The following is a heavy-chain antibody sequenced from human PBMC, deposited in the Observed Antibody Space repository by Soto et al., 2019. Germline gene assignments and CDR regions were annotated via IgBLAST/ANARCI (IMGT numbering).Heavy chain of an antibody. Sequence: SETLSLTCAVSGDSTSTSTYYWGWIRQPPGKGLEWIGSIDYRGSTYHNPSLKSRVTISVDTSKNQFSLKLSSVTASDTAFYYCSRRAPEGFDPWGQGTLVTVSS. CDR2: IDYRGST. CDR1: GDSTSTSTYY. J-gene: IGHJ5*02. V-gene: IGHV4-39*01. CDR3: SRRAPEGFDP.